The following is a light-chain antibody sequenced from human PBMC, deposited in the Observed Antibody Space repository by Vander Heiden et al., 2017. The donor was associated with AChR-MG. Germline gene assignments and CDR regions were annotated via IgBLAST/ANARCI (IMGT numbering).Light chain of an antibody. CDR1: QSVSSSY. Sequence: DIVLTQSPGTLSLSPGERATLSCRASQSVSSSYLAWYQQKPGQAPSLLIYGASSRATGIPDRFSGSGSGTDFTLTISRLEPEDFAVYFCQQDCSSHTFGGGTKVEIK. J-gene: IGKJ4*01. CDR2: GAS. CDR3: QQDCSSHT. V-gene: IGKV3-20*01.